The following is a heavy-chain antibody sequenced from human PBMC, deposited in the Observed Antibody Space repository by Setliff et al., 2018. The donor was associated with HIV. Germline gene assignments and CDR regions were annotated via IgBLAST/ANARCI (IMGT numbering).Heavy chain of an antibody. D-gene: IGHD3-10*01. CDR1: GGTFSSYA. J-gene: IGHJ4*02. CDR3: ARGESTEDYGSGSYGPTFPPPLIY. V-gene: IGHV1-69*13. Sequence: ASVKVSCKASGGTFSSYAISWVRQAPGQGLEWMGGIIPIFGTANYAQKFQGRVTITADESTSTAYMELSSLRSEDTAVYYCARGESTEDYGSGSYGPTFPPPLIYWDQGTLVTVSS. CDR2: IIPIFGTA.